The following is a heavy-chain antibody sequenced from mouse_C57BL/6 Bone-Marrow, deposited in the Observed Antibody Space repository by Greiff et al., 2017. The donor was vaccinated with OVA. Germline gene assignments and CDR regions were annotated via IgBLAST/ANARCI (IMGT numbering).Heavy chain of an antibody. CDR1: GFTFSSYA. V-gene: IGHV5-4*01. CDR2: ISDGGSYT. Sequence: DVQLQESGGGLVKPGGSLKLSCAASGFTFSSYAMSWVRQTPEKRLEWVATISDGGSYTYYPDNVKGRFTISRDNAKNNLYLQMSHLKSEDTAMYYCARSLKDWYFDVWGTGTTVTVSS. J-gene: IGHJ1*03. D-gene: IGHD6-2*01. CDR3: ARSLKDWYFDV.